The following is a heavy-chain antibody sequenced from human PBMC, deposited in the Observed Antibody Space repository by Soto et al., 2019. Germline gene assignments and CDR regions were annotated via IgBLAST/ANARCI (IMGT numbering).Heavy chain of an antibody. CDR3: ARGAGPPWFDP. V-gene: IGHV4-4*07. CDR2: IYANGNS. J-gene: IGHJ5*02. CDR1: GGSISIYY. Sequence: SETLSLTCTVSGGSISIYYWSWIRQPAGKGLEWIGRIYANGNSDYNPSLKSRVTVSIDTSKNQFSLKVTSVTAADTAVYYCARGAGPPWFDPWGQGTLVTVSS.